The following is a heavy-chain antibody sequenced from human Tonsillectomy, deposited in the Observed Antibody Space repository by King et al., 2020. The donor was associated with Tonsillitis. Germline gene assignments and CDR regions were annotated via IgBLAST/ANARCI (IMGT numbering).Heavy chain of an antibody. J-gene: IGHJ4*02. D-gene: IGHD2-8*01. V-gene: IGHV3-73*02. CDR3: TTLRHCTNGVCYDY. CDR1: GFTFSGSA. Sequence: VQLVESGGGLVQPGGSLRISCAASGFTFSGSAMHWVRQASGKGLEWVGRIRSKFNNYATAYAASVKGTFTISRDDSKNTAYLQMNSLKTEDTAVYYCTTLRHCTNGVCYDYWGQGTLVTVSS. CDR2: IRSKFNNYAT.